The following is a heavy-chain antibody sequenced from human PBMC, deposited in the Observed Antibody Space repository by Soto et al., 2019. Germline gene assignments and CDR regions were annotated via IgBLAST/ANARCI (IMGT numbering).Heavy chain of an antibody. CDR1: GGSISSSSYY. V-gene: IGHV4-39*01. CDR2: IYYSGST. CDR3: ASPQIEFYSWFDP. J-gene: IGHJ5*02. Sequence: QLQLQESGPGLVKPSETLSLTCTVSGGSISSSSYYWGWIRQPPGKGLEWIGSIYYSGSTYYNPSLNARVTISVDASKHQFSLKLSSVTAADTAVYYCASPQIEFYSWFDPWGQGTLVTVSS. D-gene: IGHD3-22*01.